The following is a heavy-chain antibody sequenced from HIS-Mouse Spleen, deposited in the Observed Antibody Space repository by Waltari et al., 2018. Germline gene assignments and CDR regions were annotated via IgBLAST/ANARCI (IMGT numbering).Heavy chain of an antibody. V-gene: IGHV4-39*07. Sequence: QLQLQESGPGLVKPSETRSLTCTVPGRAIRSRRYYLGWIRQPPGKGLEWIGSIYYSGSTYYNPSLKSRVTISVDTSKNQFSLKLSSVTAADTAVYYCAREIPYSSSWYDWYFDLWGRGTLVTVSS. CDR2: IYYSGST. CDR3: AREIPYSSSWYDWYFDL. D-gene: IGHD6-13*01. CDR1: GRAIRSRRYY. J-gene: IGHJ2*01.